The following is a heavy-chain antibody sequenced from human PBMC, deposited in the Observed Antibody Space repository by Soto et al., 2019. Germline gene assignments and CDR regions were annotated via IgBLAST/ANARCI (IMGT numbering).Heavy chain of an antibody. D-gene: IGHD2-8*01. J-gene: IGHJ4*02. CDR3: ARATLDCTNGVCYPTPADY. CDR1: GFTFSSYD. CDR2: IGTAGDT. Sequence: PGGSLRLSCAASGFTFSSYDMHWVRQATGKGLEWVSAIGTAGDTYYPGSVKGRFTISRENAKNSLYLQMNSLRAEDTAVYYCARATLDCTNGVCYPTPADYWGQGTLVTVSS. V-gene: IGHV3-13*01.